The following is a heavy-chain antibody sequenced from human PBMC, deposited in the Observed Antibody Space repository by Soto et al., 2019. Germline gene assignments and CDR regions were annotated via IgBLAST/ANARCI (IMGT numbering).Heavy chain of an antibody. J-gene: IGHJ4*02. D-gene: IGHD3-3*01. CDR3: AKVPHYDFWSGYFQEPLLGFDY. CDR2: ISGSGGST. V-gene: IGHV3-23*01. CDR1: GFTFSSYA. Sequence: GGSLRLSCAASGFTFSSYAMSWVRQAPGKGLEWVSAISGSGGSTYYADSVKGRFTISRDNSKNTLYLQMNSLRAEDTAVYYCAKVPHYDFWSGYFQEPLLGFDYWGQGTLVTVSS.